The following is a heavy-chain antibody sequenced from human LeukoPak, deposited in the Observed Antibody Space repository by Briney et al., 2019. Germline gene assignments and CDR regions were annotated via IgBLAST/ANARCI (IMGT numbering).Heavy chain of an antibody. CDR2: VKRKTDGGTT. Sequence: GGSLRLSCAASGFTFNKAWMSWVRQAPGKGLEWIGRVKRKTDGGTTDYAAPVKGRFTISRDDSKNTLYLQMNSLETEDTAVYYCAASLGLLPYYFDYWGQGTLVTVSS. V-gene: IGHV3-15*01. CDR1: GFTFNKAW. J-gene: IGHJ4*02. CDR3: AASLGLLPYYFDY. D-gene: IGHD2-15*01.